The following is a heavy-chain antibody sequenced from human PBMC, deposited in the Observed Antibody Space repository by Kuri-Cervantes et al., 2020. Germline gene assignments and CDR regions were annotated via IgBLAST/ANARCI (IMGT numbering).Heavy chain of an antibody. CDR2: IIPLFGTP. CDR1: GGTLSSYA. Sequence: SVKVSCKASGGTLSSYAITWVRQAPGQGLEWMGGIIPLFGTPNYAQKFQGRVTITTDESTSTAYMELSSLRSEDTAVYYCARGPQYRADYYHYYMDVWGKGTTVTVSS. J-gene: IGHJ6*03. D-gene: IGHD2-2*01. V-gene: IGHV1-69*05. CDR3: ARGPQYRADYYHYYMDV.